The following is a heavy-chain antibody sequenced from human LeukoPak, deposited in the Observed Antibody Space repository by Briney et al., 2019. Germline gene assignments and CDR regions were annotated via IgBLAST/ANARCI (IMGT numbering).Heavy chain of an antibody. CDR3: ARHYDILTGHGGNWFDP. V-gene: IGHV4-59*08. CDR2: IYYSGST. J-gene: IGHJ5*02. Sequence: PSETLSLTCTVSGGSISSYYWSWIRQPPGKGLEWIGYIYYSGSTNYNPSLKSRVTISVDTSKNQFSLKLSSVTAADTAVYYCARHYDILTGHGGNWFDPWGQGTLVTVSS. D-gene: IGHD3-9*01. CDR1: GGSISSYY.